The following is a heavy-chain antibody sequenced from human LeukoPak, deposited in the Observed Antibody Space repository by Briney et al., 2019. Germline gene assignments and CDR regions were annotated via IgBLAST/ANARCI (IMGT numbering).Heavy chain of an antibody. J-gene: IGHJ4*02. Sequence: GGSLRLSCAASGFTFSSYGMHWVRQAPGKGLGWVAVIWYDGSNKYYADSVKGRFTISRDNSKNTLYLQMNSLRAEDTAVYYCARGGLGYSYGNHFDYWGQGTLVTVSS. V-gene: IGHV3-33*01. CDR2: IWYDGSNK. CDR3: ARGGLGYSYGNHFDY. CDR1: GFTFSSYG. D-gene: IGHD5-18*01.